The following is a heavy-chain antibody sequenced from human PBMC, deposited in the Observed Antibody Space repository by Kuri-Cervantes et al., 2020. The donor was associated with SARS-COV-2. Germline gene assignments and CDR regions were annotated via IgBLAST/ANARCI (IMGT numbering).Heavy chain of an antibody. J-gene: IGHJ4*02. CDR3: ARYGGSGRSLRGYFDY. CDR1: GGTFSSYA. Sequence: ASVKVSCKASGGTFSSYAISWVRQAPGQGLEWMGIINPSGGSTSYAQKFQGRVTMTRDTSTSTVYMELSSLRSEDTAVYYCARYGGSGRSLRGYFDYWGQGTLVTVSS. V-gene: IGHV1-46*01. D-gene: IGHD3-10*01. CDR2: INPSGGST.